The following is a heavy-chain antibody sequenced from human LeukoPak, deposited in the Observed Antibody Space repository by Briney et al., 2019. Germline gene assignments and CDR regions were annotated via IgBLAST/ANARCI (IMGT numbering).Heavy chain of an antibody. Sequence: SQTLSLTCTVSGVSISSGDYYWRWIRQPPGKGLEWIGYIYYSGSTYYNPSLKSRVTISVDTSKNQFSLKLSSVTAADTAVYYCARAGVELVAATSFDYWGQGTLVTVSS. CDR3: ARAGVELVAATSFDY. V-gene: IGHV4-30-4*01. CDR2: IYYSGST. D-gene: IGHD2-15*01. J-gene: IGHJ4*02. CDR1: GVSISSGDYY.